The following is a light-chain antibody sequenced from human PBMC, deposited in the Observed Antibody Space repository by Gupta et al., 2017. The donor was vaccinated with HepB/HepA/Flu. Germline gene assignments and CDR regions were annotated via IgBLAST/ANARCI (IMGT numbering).Light chain of an antibody. CDR1: QSVTTN. Sequence: EIVLMQSPGTLSLSPGERATLSCRATQSVTTNLAWYQQKPGQAPRLLIYGASNRAAGVPDRFSGSGSGTDFILTISRLEPEDFAVYYCQQYGGAPRTFGQGTKVET. CDR2: GAS. J-gene: IGKJ1*01. CDR3: QQYGGAPRT. V-gene: IGKV3-20*01.